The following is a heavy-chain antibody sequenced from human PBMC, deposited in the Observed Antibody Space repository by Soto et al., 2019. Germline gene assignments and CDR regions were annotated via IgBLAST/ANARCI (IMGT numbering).Heavy chain of an antibody. CDR3: ARDRAHRLNWFDP. D-gene: IGHD5-12*01. CDR1: GGSISSYY. J-gene: IGHJ5*02. V-gene: IGHV4-59*01. CDR2: IYYSGST. Sequence: TLSLTCTVSGGSISSYYWSWIRQPPGKGLEWIGYIYYSGSTNYNPSLKSRVTISVDTSKNQFSLKLSSVTAADTAVYYCARDRAHRLNWFDPWGQGTLVTVSS.